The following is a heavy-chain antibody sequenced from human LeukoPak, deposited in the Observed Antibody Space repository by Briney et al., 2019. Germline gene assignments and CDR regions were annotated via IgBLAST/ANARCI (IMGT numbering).Heavy chain of an antibody. Sequence: GASVKVSCKASGYTFTNYYIHWVRQAPGQGLEWMGIINPSGGSTSYAQKFQGGVTMARDTSTSTVYMELSSLRSEDTAVYYCARDPDYGGDSGRFDYWGQGTLVTVSS. J-gene: IGHJ4*02. D-gene: IGHD4-23*01. CDR3: ARDPDYGGDSGRFDY. CDR2: INPSGGST. CDR1: GYTFTNYY. V-gene: IGHV1-46*01.